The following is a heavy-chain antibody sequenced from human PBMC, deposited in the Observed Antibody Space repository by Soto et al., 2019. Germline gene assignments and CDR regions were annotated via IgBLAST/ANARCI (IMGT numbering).Heavy chain of an antibody. V-gene: IGHV1-69*06. CDR2: IIPIFGTA. J-gene: IGHJ6*02. Sequence: SVKVSCKASGGTFSSYAISWVRQAPGQGLEWMGGIIPIFGTANYAQKFQGRVTITADKSTSTAYMELSSLRSEDTAVYYCARDGYSSSWYGGYYYYYGMDVRGQGTTVTVSS. CDR3: ARDGYSSSWYGGYYYYYGMDV. D-gene: IGHD6-13*01. CDR1: GGTFSSYA.